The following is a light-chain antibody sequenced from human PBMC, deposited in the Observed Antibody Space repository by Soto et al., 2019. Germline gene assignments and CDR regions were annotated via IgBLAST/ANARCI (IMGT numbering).Light chain of an antibody. Sequence: DIQMTQSPSSLSASVGDKVTITCRASQSISSKLNWYQQKPGKAPKLLIYAASSLQSGVPSRFSGSGSGTDFTLTISSLQPEDFETYYCQQSYSTPRTCGQGTKVDIK. V-gene: IGKV1-39*01. CDR3: QQSYSTPRT. J-gene: IGKJ1*01. CDR2: AAS. CDR1: QSISSK.